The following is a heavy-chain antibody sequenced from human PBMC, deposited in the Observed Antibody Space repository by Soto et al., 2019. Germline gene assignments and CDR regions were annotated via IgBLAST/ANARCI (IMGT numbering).Heavy chain of an antibody. CDR1: GYTLTSYG. D-gene: IGHD2-21*02. V-gene: IGHV1-18*01. J-gene: IGHJ4*02. CDR2: ISAYNGNT. CDR3: ARAGEGYCGGDCPFDY. Sequence: ASVKVSCKASGYTLTSYGISWVRQAPGQGLEWMGWISAYNGNTNYAQKLQGRVTMTTDTSTSTAYMELRSLRSDDTAVYYCARAGEGYCGGDCPFDYWGQGTLVTVSS.